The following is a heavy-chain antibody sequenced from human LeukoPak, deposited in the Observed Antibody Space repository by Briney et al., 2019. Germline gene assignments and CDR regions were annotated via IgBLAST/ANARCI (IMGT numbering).Heavy chain of an antibody. D-gene: IGHD1-26*01. CDR3: ARRRGSYPNWFDP. Sequence: SETLSLTCTVSGGSISSYYWSWIRQPPGKGLEWIGYIYYSGSTNYNPSLKSRVTISVDTSKNQFSLKLSSVTAADTAVYYCARRRGSYPNWFDPWGQGTLVIVSS. CDR1: GGSISSYY. V-gene: IGHV4-59*08. J-gene: IGHJ5*02. CDR2: IYYSGST.